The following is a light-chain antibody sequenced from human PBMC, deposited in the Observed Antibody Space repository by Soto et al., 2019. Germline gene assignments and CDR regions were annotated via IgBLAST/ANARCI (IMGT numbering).Light chain of an antibody. CDR3: QQSYITPFA. V-gene: IGKV1-39*01. CDR2: AAS. Sequence: DIQITQSPSSLSSSVLDRLTITCRASQTISSYLNWYQQKPGKAPKLLIYAASSLQSGVPSRFSGSGSGTEFTLTIRSLQPEDFATYYCQQSYITPFAFGPGTKVDIK. CDR1: QTISSY. J-gene: IGKJ3*01.